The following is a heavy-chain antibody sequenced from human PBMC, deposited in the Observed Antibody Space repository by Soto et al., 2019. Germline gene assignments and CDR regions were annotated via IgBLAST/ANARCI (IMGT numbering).Heavy chain of an antibody. Sequence: QITLKESGPTLVKPTQTLTLTCTFSGFSLSTSGVGVGCVRQPPGKALEWLAVIHWNDDNHYTSSLKTRLTVTKDITKNQVVFAMTNMDPVDTGTYSCIHRRVNGGMDHWGPGILVPVSS. CDR1: GFSLSTSGVG. V-gene: IGHV2-5*01. J-gene: IGHJ4*02. CDR3: IHRRVNGGMDH. CDR2: IHWNDDN.